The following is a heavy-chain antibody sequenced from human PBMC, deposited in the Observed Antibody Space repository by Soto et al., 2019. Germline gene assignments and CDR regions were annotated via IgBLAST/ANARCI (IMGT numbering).Heavy chain of an antibody. CDR1: GGSFSGYY. J-gene: IGHJ6*02. Sequence: SETLSLTCAVYGGSFSGYYWSWIRQPPGKGLEWIGEINYSEITKYNPSLKSRVTISLDTSKSQFSLKLNSVTAADTAVYDCARGKWSGYSDGTYYHGLDVWGQGTTVTVSS. D-gene: IGHD5-18*01. CDR2: INYSEIT. CDR3: ARGKWSGYSDGTYYHGLDV. V-gene: IGHV4-34*01.